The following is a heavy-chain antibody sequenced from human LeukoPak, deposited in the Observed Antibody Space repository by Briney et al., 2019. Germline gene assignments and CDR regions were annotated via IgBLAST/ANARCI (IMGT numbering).Heavy chain of an antibody. Sequence: SETLSLTCTVSGGSISSYYWSWIRQPPGKGLEWIGYIYYSGSTNYNSSLKSRVTILVDMSKNQFSLKLSSVTAADTAVYYCARGRASPTTVTTIDYWGQGALVTVSS. D-gene: IGHD4-17*01. CDR2: IYYSGST. CDR1: GGSISSYY. V-gene: IGHV4-59*01. J-gene: IGHJ4*02. CDR3: ARGRASPTTVTTIDY.